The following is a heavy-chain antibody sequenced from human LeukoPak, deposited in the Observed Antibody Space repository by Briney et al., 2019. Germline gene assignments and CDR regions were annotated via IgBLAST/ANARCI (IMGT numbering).Heavy chain of an antibody. J-gene: IGHJ3*02. V-gene: IGHV1-8*02. D-gene: IGHD1-1*01. CDR1: GYTFTSYD. Sequence: GASVKVSCKASGYTFTSYDINWVRQATGQGLEWMGWMNPNSGNTGYAQKFQGRVTMTRNTSTSTVYMELSSLRSEDTAVYYCAIVYNWNDVSYAFDIWGQGTMVTVSS. CDR3: AIVYNWNDVSYAFDI. CDR2: MNPNSGNT.